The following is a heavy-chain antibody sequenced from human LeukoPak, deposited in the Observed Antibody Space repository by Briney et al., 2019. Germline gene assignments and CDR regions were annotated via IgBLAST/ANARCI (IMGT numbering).Heavy chain of an antibody. Sequence: ASVKVSCKASGYTFTSYGISWVRQAPGQGLEWMGWISAYNGNTNYAQKLQGRVTMTTDTSTSTTYMELRSLRSDDTAVYYCARMSSSGYYSGYWGQGTLVTVSS. CDR1: GYTFTSYG. CDR2: ISAYNGNT. CDR3: ARMSSSGYYSGY. D-gene: IGHD3-22*01. J-gene: IGHJ4*02. V-gene: IGHV1-18*01.